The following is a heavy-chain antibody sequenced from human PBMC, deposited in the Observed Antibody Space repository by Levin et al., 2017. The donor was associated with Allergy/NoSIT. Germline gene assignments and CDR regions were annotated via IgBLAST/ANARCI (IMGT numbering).Heavy chain of an antibody. V-gene: IGHV1-18*04. CDR1: GYTFTSYG. CDR2: ISAYNGNT. CDR3: ARAWTGDYGDYETSNPLNGMDV. J-gene: IGHJ6*02. D-gene: IGHD4-17*01. Sequence: GESLKISCQASGYTFTSYGISWVRQAPGQGLEWMGWISAYNGNTNYAQKLQGRVTMTTDTSTSTAYMELRSLRSDDTAVYYCARAWTGDYGDYETSNPLNGMDVWGQGTTVTVSS.